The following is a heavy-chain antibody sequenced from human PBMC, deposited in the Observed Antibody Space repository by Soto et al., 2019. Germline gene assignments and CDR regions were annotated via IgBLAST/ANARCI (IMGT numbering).Heavy chain of an antibody. CDR2: ISYDGSNK. CDR1: GFTFSSYA. CDR3: AREIDCSSTSCYESRDDLFDY. V-gene: IGHV3-30-3*01. D-gene: IGHD2-2*01. Sequence: PGGSLRLSCAASGFTFSSYAMHWVRQAPGKGLEWVAVISYDGSNKYYADSVKGRFTISRDNSKNTLYLQMNSLRAEDTAVYYCAREIDCSSTSCYESRDDLFDYWGQGTLVTVSS. J-gene: IGHJ4*02.